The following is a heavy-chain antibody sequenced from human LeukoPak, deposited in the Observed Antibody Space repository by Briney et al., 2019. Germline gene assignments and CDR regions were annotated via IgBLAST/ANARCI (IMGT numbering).Heavy chain of an antibody. CDR2: INPRSGST. V-gene: IGHV1-46*01. CDR3: ARGLVYSVSSLYIGSLDF. J-gene: IGHJ4*02. Sequence: VASVKVSCKASGYTFSMYYMHWVRQAPGQGLEWMGIINPRSGSTTYAQKFQGRLTMTRDMSTGTFYMELKSLKFEDTAVYYCARGLVYSVSSLYIGSLDFWGQGTLVTVSS. D-gene: IGHD3-22*01. CDR1: GYTFSMYY.